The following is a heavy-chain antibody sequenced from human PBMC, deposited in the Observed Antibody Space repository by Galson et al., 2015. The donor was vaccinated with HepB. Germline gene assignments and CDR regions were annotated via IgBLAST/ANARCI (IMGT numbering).Heavy chain of an antibody. CDR1: GFTFSSYG. CDR3: AKLGIAVAGTFDY. CDR2: IRYDGSNK. V-gene: IGHV3-30*02. Sequence: SLRLSCAASGFTFSSYGMHWVRQAPGKGLEWVAFIRYDGSNKYYADSVKGRFTISRDNSKNTLYLQMNSLRAEDTAVYYCAKLGIAVAGTFDYWGQGTLVTVSS. J-gene: IGHJ4*02. D-gene: IGHD6-19*01.